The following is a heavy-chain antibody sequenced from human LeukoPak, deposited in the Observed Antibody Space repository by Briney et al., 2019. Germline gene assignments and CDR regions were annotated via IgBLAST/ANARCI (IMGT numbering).Heavy chain of an antibody. V-gene: IGHV3-11*01. J-gene: IGHJ4*02. CDR1: GFTFSDYY. D-gene: IGHD7-27*01. CDR3: AKDDVPSNWGTLGLFDY. CDR2: ISSSGSTI. Sequence: PGGSLRLSCAASGFTFSDYYMSWIRQAPGKGLEWVSYISSSGSTIYYADSVKGRFTISRDNSKNTVYLQMNSLRAEDTAVYYCAKDDVPSNWGTLGLFDYWGQGTLVTVSS.